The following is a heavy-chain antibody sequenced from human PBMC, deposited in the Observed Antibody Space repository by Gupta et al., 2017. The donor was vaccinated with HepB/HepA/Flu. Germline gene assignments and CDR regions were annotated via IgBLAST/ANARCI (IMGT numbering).Heavy chain of an antibody. CDR2: IAYDGSNE. CDR3: ARIFTAYGAGNYNAFDI. D-gene: IGHD3-10*01. V-gene: IGHV3-30*09. J-gene: IGHJ3*02. CDR1: GFTFSTYT. Sequence: QVHLVDSGGGVVQPGRSLRLSCAASGFTFSTYTMHWVRQAPGKGLEWVAVIAYDGSNEYYSDSGKGRFAISRDNSKNTLSLQMNSLRAEDTAVYYCARIFTAYGAGNYNAFDIWGQVTMVTVS.